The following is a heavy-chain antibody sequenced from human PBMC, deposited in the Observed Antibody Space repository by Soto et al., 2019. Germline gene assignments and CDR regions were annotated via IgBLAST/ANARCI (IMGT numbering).Heavy chain of an antibody. V-gene: IGHV3-23*01. Sequence: GGSLRLSCAASGFTFGNAWMNWVRQAPGKGLEWVSAISGSGGSTYYADSVKGRFTISRDNSKNTLYLQMNSLRAEDTAVYYCAKEAGYYYGMDVWGQGTTVTVSS. D-gene: IGHD3-9*01. CDR2: ISGSGGST. J-gene: IGHJ6*02. CDR3: AKEAGYYYGMDV. CDR1: GFTFGNAW.